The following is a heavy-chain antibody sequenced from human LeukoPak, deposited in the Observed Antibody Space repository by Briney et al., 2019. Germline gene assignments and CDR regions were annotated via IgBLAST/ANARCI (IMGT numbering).Heavy chain of an antibody. J-gene: IGHJ4*02. Sequence: PSGTLSLTCAVSGGSISSSNWWSWVRQPPGKGLEWIGEIYHSGSTNYNPSLKSRVTISVDKSKNQFSLKLSSVTAADTAVYYCARGPNDYDPQRYFDYWGQGTLVTVSS. V-gene: IGHV4-4*02. CDR2: IYHSGST. D-gene: IGHD3-16*01. CDR1: GGSISSSNW. CDR3: ARGPNDYDPQRYFDY.